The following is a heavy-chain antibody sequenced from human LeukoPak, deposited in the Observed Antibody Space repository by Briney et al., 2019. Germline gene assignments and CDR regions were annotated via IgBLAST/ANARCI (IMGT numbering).Heavy chain of an antibody. CDR3: ARAVQLERPPPLIGYYYMDV. CDR2: IYYSGST. D-gene: IGHD1-1*01. V-gene: IGHV4-59*01. J-gene: IGHJ6*03. Sequence: SETLSLTCTVSGGSSSSYYWSWIRQLPGKGLEWIGYIYYSGSTNYNPSLKSRVTISVDTSKNQFSLKLSSVTAADTAVYYCARAVQLERPPPLIGYYYMDVWGKGTTVTVSS. CDR1: GGSSSSYY.